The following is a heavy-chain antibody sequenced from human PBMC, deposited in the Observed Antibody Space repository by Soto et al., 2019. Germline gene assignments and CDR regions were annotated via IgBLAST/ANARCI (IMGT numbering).Heavy chain of an antibody. J-gene: IGHJ6*04. CDR2: IRAKAFGGTT. V-gene: IGHV3-49*03. CDR3: ARESGPITRRRGDVDV. CDR1: GFTFGDYA. D-gene: IGHD3-10*01. Sequence: EVQLVESGGGLVQPGQSLRLSCTAFGFTFGDYAMGWFRQAPGKGLEWLGFIRAKAFGGTTEYAASVEGRFTLSRDDSNSIAYLQMNSLKTEDTAMYYCARESGPITRRRGDVDVWGKGTTVTVSS.